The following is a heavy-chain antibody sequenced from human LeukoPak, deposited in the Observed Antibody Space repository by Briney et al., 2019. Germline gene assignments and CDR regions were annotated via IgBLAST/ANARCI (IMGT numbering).Heavy chain of an antibody. CDR3: ASAIFGVVGASDI. Sequence: ASVKVSCKASGYTFTSYGISWVRQAPGQGLEWMGWINPNSGGTNYAQKFQGRVTMTRDTSISTAYMELSRLRSDDTAVYYCASAIFGVVGASDIWGQGTMVTVSS. D-gene: IGHD3-3*01. V-gene: IGHV1-2*02. J-gene: IGHJ3*02. CDR1: GYTFTSYG. CDR2: INPNSGGT.